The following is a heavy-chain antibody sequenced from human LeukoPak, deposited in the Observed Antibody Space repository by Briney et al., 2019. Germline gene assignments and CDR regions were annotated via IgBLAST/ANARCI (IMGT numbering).Heavy chain of an antibody. V-gene: IGHV3-21*06. J-gene: IGHJ4*02. CDR2: ISSSSKYI. CDR3: ARVSTAVSLAIDY. D-gene: IGHD6-13*01. CDR1: GFTFNTYA. Sequence: PGGSLRLSGAASGFTFNTYAMSWVRQAPGKGLEWVSVISSSSKYIYYADSVKGRFTISRDNAKNSLYLQMNSLRAEDTAVYYCARVSTAVSLAIDYWGQGTLVTVST.